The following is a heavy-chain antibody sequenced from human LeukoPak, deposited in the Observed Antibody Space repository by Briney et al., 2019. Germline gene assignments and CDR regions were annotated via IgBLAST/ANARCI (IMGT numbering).Heavy chain of an antibody. J-gene: IGHJ5*02. D-gene: IGHD3-22*01. Sequence: SETLFATCTVSGGSISSGGCYWSWIRQHPGKGLEWIGYIYYSGSTYYNPSLKSRVTISVDTSKNQFSLKLSSVTAADTAVYYCARDYYDSSGFRNWFDPWGKGTLVTASS. V-gene: IGHV4-31*03. CDR3: ARDYYDSSGFRNWFDP. CDR2: IYYSGST. CDR1: GGSISSGGCY.